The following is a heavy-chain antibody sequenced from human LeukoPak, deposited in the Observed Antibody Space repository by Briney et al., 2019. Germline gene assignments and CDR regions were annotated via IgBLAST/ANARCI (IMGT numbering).Heavy chain of an antibody. Sequence: GGSLRLSCAASGFAFTAYLIHWVRQPPGKGLESVAVMSSDGNAIFYPDSVTDRFTISRDNSKNTLYLQVNSLRVGDTAVYYCVREREHYYDHSASFDYWGQGTLVTVSS. V-gene: IGHV3-30-3*01. CDR2: MSSDGNAI. CDR1: GFAFTAYL. CDR3: VREREHYYDHSASFDY. D-gene: IGHD3-22*01. J-gene: IGHJ4*02.